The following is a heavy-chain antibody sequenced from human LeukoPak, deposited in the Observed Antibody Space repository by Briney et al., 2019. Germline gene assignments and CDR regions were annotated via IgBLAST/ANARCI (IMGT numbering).Heavy chain of an antibody. J-gene: IGHJ4*02. Sequence: SVKVSCKASGGTFSSYAISWVRQAPGQGLEWMEGIIPIFGTANYAQKFQGRVTITADESTSTAYMELSSLRSEDTAVYYCARGESYYYGSGSYYGCYWGQGTLVTVSS. V-gene: IGHV1-69*01. D-gene: IGHD3-10*01. CDR2: IIPIFGTA. CDR3: ARGESYYYGSGSYYGCY. CDR1: GGTFSSYA.